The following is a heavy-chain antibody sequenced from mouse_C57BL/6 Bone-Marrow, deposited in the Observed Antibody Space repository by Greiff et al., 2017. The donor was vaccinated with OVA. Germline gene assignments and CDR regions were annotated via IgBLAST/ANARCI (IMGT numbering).Heavy chain of an antibody. CDR2: INPGSGGT. CDR3: ARSPITTVVATRYAMDY. J-gene: IGHJ4*01. V-gene: IGHV1-54*01. D-gene: IGHD1-1*01. CDR1: GYAFPNSF. Sequence: QVQLQQSGAELVRPGTSVKVSCKASGYAFPNSFLSFLPPRPVPGLALIGVINPGSGGTNYNEKFKGKATLTADKSSSTAYMQLSSLTSEDSAVYFCARSPITTVVATRYAMDYWGQGTSVTVSS.